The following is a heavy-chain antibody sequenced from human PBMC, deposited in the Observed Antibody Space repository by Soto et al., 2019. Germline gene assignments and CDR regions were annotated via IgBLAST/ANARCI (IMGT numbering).Heavy chain of an antibody. CDR2: INPSGGST. J-gene: IGHJ5*02. CDR3: ARALLSRVNYGSFDP. V-gene: IGHV1-46*01. D-gene: IGHD3-16*01. Sequence: ASVKVSCKASGGSFSTYGISWVRLAPGQGLEWMGIINPSGGSTSYAQKFQGRVTMTRDTSTSTVYMELSSLRSEDTAVYYCARALLSRVNYGSFDPWGKGTLVTVAS. CDR1: GGSFSTYG.